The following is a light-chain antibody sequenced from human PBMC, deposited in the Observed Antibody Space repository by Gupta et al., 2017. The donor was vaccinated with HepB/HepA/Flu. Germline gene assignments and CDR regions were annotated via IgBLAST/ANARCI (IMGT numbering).Light chain of an antibody. CDR3: ATWDDSLNARV. CDR2: GDN. Sequence: QSVLTQPPSASGTPGQRVTISCSGSTSNIGGSTLSWYQQVPGTAPKLLIYGDNHRPSGVPDRFSGSKSGTSASLAINGLQSEDEAHYYCATWDDSLNARVFGGGTKLTVL. J-gene: IGLJ3*02. CDR1: TSNIGGST. V-gene: IGLV1-44*01.